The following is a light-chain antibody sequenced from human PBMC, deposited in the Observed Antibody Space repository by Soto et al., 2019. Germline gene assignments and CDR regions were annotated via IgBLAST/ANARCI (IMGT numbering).Light chain of an antibody. V-gene: IGLV2-8*01. CDR3: SSYAGSNNLV. CDR1: SSDVGGYNY. J-gene: IGLJ2*01. CDR2: EVT. Sequence: QSVLTQPPSASGSPGQSVTISCTGTSSDVGGYNYVSWYQQHPGKAPKLMIYEVTKRPSGVPDRFSGSKSDNTASLTVSGXXXXXXXXXYFSSYAGSNNLVFGGGTKLTV.